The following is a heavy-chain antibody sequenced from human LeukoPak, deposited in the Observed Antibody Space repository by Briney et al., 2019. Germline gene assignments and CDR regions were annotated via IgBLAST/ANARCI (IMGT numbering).Heavy chain of an antibody. V-gene: IGHV4-59*01. Sequence: SETLSLTCTVAGGSISSYYWSWLRQPPGKGLEWIGYIYYSGSTNYNPSLKSRVTISVDTSKNQFSLKLSSVTAADTAVYYCARERAALDAFDIWGQGTMVTVSS. D-gene: IGHD6-25*01. CDR1: GGSISSYY. CDR2: IYYSGST. J-gene: IGHJ3*02. CDR3: ARERAALDAFDI.